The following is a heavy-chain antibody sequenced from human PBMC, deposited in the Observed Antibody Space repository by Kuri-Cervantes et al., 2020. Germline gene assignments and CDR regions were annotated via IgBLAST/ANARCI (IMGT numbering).Heavy chain of an antibody. Sequence: GESLKISCAASGFTFSSYDMHWVRQATGKGLEWVSAIGTAGDTYYPGSVKGRFTISRDNAKNSLYLQMNSLRAEDTAVYYCARRDLHDAFDIWGQGTMVTVSS. CDR3: ARRDLHDAFDI. CDR1: GFTFSSYD. J-gene: IGHJ3*02. V-gene: IGHV3-13*01. CDR2: IGTAGDT.